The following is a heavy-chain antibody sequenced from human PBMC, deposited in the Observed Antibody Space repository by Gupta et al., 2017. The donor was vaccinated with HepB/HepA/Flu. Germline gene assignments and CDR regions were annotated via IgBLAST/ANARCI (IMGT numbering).Heavy chain of an antibody. CDR3: TRDGIGDDYGDYDGY. CDR1: GFTFGDYA. J-gene: IGHJ4*02. Sequence: EVQLVASGGGLVQPGRSLRLSCTASGFTFGDYAMSWVRQAPGKGREWVGFIRRKAYGGTTEYAASVKGRFTISRYDSKSIAYLQMNSLKTEDTAVYYCTRDGIGDDYGDYDGYWGQGTLVTVSS. D-gene: IGHD4-17*01. V-gene: IGHV3-49*04. CDR2: IRRKAYGGTT.